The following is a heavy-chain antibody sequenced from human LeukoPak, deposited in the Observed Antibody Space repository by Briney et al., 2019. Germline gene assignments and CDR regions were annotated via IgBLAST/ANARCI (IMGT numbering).Heavy chain of an antibody. J-gene: IGHJ4*02. V-gene: IGHV4-39*07. CDR1: GGSISSSSYY. Sequence: SQTLSLTSTVAGGSISSSSYYWGWIRQPPGKGLEWFGSIYYSGSTYYNPSLKSRVTISVVTSKNQFSLKLSSVTAADTAVYYCARGITIFGVVIDFDYWGQGTLVTVSS. CDR2: IYYSGST. D-gene: IGHD3-3*01. CDR3: ARGITIFGVVIDFDY.